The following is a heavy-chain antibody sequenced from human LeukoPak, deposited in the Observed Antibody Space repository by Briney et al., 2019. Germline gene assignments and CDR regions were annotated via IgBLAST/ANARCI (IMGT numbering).Heavy chain of an antibody. CDR2: MNPNSGNT. Sequence: GASVKVSCKASGYTFTSYDINWVRQATGQGLEWMGWMNPNSGNTGYAQKFQGRVTVTRNTSISTAYMELSSLRSEDTAVYYCARGLNFWSGKGFDYWGQGTLVTVSS. CDR1: GYTFTSYD. V-gene: IGHV1-8*03. CDR3: ARGLNFWSGKGFDY. D-gene: IGHD3-3*01. J-gene: IGHJ4*02.